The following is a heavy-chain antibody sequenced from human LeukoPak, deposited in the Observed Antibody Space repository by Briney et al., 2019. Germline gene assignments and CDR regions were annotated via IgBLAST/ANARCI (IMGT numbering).Heavy chain of an antibody. J-gene: IGHJ4*02. CDR2: IYSGGST. V-gene: IGHV3-53*05. CDR3: ARDLSSSWYFDY. D-gene: IGHD6-13*01. Sequence: GGSLRLSCAASGFTVSSNYMSWVRQAPGKGLEWVSVIYSGGSTYYADSVKGRFTISRDNSKNTLYLQMNSLRAEDTAVYYCARDLSSSWYFDYWGRGTLVTVSS. CDR1: GFTVSSNY.